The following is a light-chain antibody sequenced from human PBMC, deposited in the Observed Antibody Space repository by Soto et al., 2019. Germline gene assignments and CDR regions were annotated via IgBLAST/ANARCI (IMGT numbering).Light chain of an antibody. J-gene: IGKJ3*01. V-gene: IGKV1-5*03. CDR2: RAS. Sequence: QMTQSPSSLSESVGDRVNITCRASESINDWLAWYQQKPGKAPKLLISRASDLQTGVPTRFSGSGSGTEFTLTISSLQTDDFATYYCQQYNSYFFTFGPGTKVDVK. CDR3: QQYNSYFFT. CDR1: ESINDW.